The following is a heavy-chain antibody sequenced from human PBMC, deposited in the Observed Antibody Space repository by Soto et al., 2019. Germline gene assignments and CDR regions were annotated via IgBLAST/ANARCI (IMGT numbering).Heavy chain of an antibody. D-gene: IGHD4-17*01. Sequence: QLQLQESGPGLVKPSETLSLTCTVSGGSISRTNYYWGWIRQPPGKGLEWIGSIYNSGSTYYNPSLKIRLTITVATAKTQFSLSLRPATAADTAVYYCARHRGAGYGAAYYYFLDVWGKGTTVTVSS. CDR1: GGSISRTNYY. V-gene: IGHV4-39*01. J-gene: IGHJ6*03. CDR2: IYNSGST. CDR3: ARHRGAGYGAAYYYFLDV.